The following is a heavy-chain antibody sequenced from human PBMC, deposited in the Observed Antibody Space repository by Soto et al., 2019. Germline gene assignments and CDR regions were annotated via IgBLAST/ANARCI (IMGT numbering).Heavy chain of an antibody. CDR3: ARDRGAGDGYNYYDY. CDR1: GYTFTSYS. CDR2: ISAYNGNT. J-gene: IGHJ4*02. Sequence: ASVKVSCKASGYTFTSYSISWVRQAPGQGLEWIGWISAYNGNTNYAQKLQGRVTMTTDTSTSTAYMELRSLRSDDTAVYYCARDRGAGDGYNYYDYWGQGTLVTVSS. D-gene: IGHD5-12*01. V-gene: IGHV1-18*01.